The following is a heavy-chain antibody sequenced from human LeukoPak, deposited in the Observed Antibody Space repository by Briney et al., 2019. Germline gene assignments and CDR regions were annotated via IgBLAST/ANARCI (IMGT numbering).Heavy chain of an antibody. CDR3: ARTKNVLRFLEIDY. D-gene: IGHD3-3*01. J-gene: IGHJ4*02. Sequence: GASVKVSCKASGYTFTGYYMHWVRQAPGQGLEWMGWINPSSGGTNYAQKFQGRVTMTRDTSISTAYMELSRLRSDDTAVYYCARTKNVLRFLEIDYWGQGTLVTVPS. CDR2: INPSSGGT. CDR1: GYTFTGYY. V-gene: IGHV1-2*02.